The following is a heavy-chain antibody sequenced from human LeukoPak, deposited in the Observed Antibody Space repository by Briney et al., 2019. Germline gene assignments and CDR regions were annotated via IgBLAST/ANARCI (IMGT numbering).Heavy chain of an antibody. Sequence: GGSLRLSCAASGFTFSSYDMHWVRQATGKGLEWVSAIGTAGDTYYPGSVKGRFTISRENAKNSLYLQMNSLRAGDTAVYYCARVGLAKAFDIWGQGTMVTVSS. D-gene: IGHD5-12*01. V-gene: IGHV3-13*01. J-gene: IGHJ3*02. CDR1: GFTFSSYD. CDR2: IGTAGDT. CDR3: ARVGLAKAFDI.